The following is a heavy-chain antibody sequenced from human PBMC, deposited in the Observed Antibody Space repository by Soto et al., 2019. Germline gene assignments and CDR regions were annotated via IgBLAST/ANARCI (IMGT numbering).Heavy chain of an antibody. CDR2: IIPASGTA. CDR3: ARGQGYCSGGICYYYYYGMDV. J-gene: IGHJ6*02. V-gene: IGHV1-69*13. CDR1: GGTFSSDA. Sequence: SVKVSCKASGGTFSSDAFSWVRQAPGQGLEWMGGIIPASGTANYAQKFQGRATITADESTSTAYMELSSLTSEDTAVYFCARGQGYCSGGICYYYYYGMDVWGQGTTVTVSS. D-gene: IGHD2-15*01.